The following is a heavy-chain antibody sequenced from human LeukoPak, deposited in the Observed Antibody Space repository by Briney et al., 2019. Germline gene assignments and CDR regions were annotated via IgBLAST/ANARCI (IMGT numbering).Heavy chain of an antibody. Sequence: PGGSLRLSCAASGFTFSSYSMNWVRQAPGKGLEWVSGISWNSGSIGYADSVKGRFTISRDNAKNSLYLQMNSLRAEDTALYYCAKGGAYYYGSGSYHFDYWGQGTLVTVSS. CDR1: GFTFSSYS. CDR3: AKGGAYYYGSGSYHFDY. D-gene: IGHD3-10*01. J-gene: IGHJ4*02. V-gene: IGHV3-9*01. CDR2: ISWNSGSI.